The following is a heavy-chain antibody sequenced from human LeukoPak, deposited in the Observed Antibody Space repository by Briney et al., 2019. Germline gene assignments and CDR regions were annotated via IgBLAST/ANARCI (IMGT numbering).Heavy chain of an antibody. CDR3: ARFAGGCSSTSCYKDY. CDR1: GYIFTNYW. V-gene: IGHV5-51*01. Sequence: GESLKISCKVSGYIFTNYWIGWVRQMPGKGLEWMGIIYPGDSDTRYSPSFQGQVTISADKSISTAYLQWSNLKASDTAMYYCARFAGGCSSTSCYKDYWGQGTLVTVSS. J-gene: IGHJ4*02. D-gene: IGHD2-2*02. CDR2: IYPGDSDT.